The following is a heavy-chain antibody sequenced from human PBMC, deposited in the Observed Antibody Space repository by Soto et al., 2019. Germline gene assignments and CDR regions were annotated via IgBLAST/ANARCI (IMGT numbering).Heavy chain of an antibody. V-gene: IGHV3-7*01. CDR3: ARGASQWLVGDY. J-gene: IGHJ4*02. CDR2: IKRDGSET. Sequence: EVQLVQSGGGLVQPGGSLRLSCAASGFSFGSYWMDWVRQAPGKGLQWVANIKRDGSETYYEDSVRGPFTISRDNAKKSLYLQMNSLRAEDTAMYFCARGASQWLVGDYWGQGALVTVAS. CDR1: GFSFGSYW. D-gene: IGHD6-19*01.